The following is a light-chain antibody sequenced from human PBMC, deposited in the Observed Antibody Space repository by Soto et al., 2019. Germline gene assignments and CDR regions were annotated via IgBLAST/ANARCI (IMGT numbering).Light chain of an antibody. CDR1: QSISSW. Sequence: DIQMTQSPSTLSASVGDRVTITCRASQSISSWLAWYQQKPGKAPKLLIYDASSLESGVPSRFSGSGSGTEFTLTISSLQPDDFANHYCQQSSTYTQRTLGQGTKVDIK. CDR3: QQSSTYTQRT. J-gene: IGKJ1*01. V-gene: IGKV1-5*01. CDR2: DAS.